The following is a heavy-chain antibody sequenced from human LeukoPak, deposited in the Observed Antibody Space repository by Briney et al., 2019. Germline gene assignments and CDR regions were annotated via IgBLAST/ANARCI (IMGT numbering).Heavy chain of an antibody. Sequence: PSETLSLTCTVSGYSISNYYWTWIRQPPGKEREWIVYVYHTGGTKYNTSLKSRVTISVDPSKNQFSLRLTSVTAADTAVYYCARETRGYTYAVFDLWGQGTLVTVSS. D-gene: IGHD5-18*01. CDR3: ARETRGYTYAVFDL. V-gene: IGHV4-59*01. J-gene: IGHJ4*02. CDR1: GYSISNYY. CDR2: VYHTGGT.